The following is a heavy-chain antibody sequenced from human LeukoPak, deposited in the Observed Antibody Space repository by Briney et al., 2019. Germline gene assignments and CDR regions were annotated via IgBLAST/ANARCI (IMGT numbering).Heavy chain of an antibody. J-gene: IGHJ6*02. D-gene: IGHD1-14*01. CDR1: GFSFSSYA. V-gene: IGHV3-23*01. Sequence: PGRSLRLSCAASGFSFSSYAMTWARQAPVKGLEWVSVISGSGGTTYYADSVKGRFTISRDSSKNTLYLQMNSLRAEDTAVYYCAKVSGGGLYYDGMDVWGQGTTVTVSS. CDR3: AKVSGGGLYYDGMDV. CDR2: ISGSGGTT.